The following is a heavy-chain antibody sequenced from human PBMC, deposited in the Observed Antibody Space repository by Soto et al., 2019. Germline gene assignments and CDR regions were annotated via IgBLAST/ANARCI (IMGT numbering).Heavy chain of an antibody. CDR2: INHSGST. Sequence: SETLSLTCAVYGGSFSGYYWSWIRQPPGKGLEWIGEINHSGSTNYNPSLKSRVTISVDTSKNQFSLKLSSVTAADTAVYYCARSRGCSSTSCYGRGLYYMDVWGKGTTVTVSS. CDR1: GGSFSGYY. V-gene: IGHV4-34*01. CDR3: ARSRGCSSTSCYGRGLYYMDV. D-gene: IGHD2-2*01. J-gene: IGHJ6*03.